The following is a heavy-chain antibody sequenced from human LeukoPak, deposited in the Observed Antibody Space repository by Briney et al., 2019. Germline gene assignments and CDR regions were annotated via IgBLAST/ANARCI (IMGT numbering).Heavy chain of an antibody. CDR1: GGSISSGGYS. V-gene: IGHV4-30-2*01. CDR3: ARFHPLWFGGDYFDY. CDR2: IYHSGST. Sequence: SETLSLTCAVSGGSISSGGYSWSWIRQPPGKGLEWIGYIYHSGSTYYNPSLKSRVTISVDRSKNQFSLKLSSVTAADTAVYYCARFHPLWFGGDYFDYWGQGTLVTVSS. D-gene: IGHD3-10*01. J-gene: IGHJ4*02.